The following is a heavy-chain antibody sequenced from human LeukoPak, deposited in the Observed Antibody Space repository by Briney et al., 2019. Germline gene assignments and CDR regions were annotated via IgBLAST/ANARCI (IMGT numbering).Heavy chain of an antibody. CDR1: GFTFDDYA. Sequence: GGSLRLSCAASGFTFDDYAMHWVRQAPGKGLEWVSGISWNNGSIGYADSVKGRFTISRDNAKNSLYLQMNSLRAEDTALYYCAKDMQDIVVVPAAIGFDYWGQGTLVTVSS. J-gene: IGHJ4*02. CDR2: ISWNNGSI. V-gene: IGHV3-9*01. D-gene: IGHD2-2*02. CDR3: AKDMQDIVVVPAAIGFDY.